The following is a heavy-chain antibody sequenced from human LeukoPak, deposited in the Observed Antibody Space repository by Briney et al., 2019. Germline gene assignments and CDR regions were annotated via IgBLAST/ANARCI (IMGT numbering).Heavy chain of an antibody. V-gene: IGHV1-2*02. CDR1: GYTFTGYY. J-gene: IGHJ4*02. D-gene: IGHD1-26*01. CDR2: INPNSGGT. CDR3: ARGGWELQPVIDY. Sequence: ASVKVSCKASGYTFTGYYMHWVRQAPGQGLEWMGWINPNSGGTNYAQKFQGRVTMTRDTSIGTAYMELSRLRSDDTAVYYCARGGWELQPVIDYWGQGTLVTVSS.